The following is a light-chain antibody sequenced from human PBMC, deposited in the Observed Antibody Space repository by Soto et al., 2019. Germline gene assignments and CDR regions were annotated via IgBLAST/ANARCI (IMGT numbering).Light chain of an antibody. CDR1: SSDVGSYTR. CDR2: EVS. J-gene: IGLJ1*01. Sequence: QSALTQPPSVSGAPGQSVTISCTGTSSDVGSYTRVSRSQQPPGTAPKRMIYEVSNRPSGVPDRFSGSKSGNTASLTISGLQAEDEADYYCSSYTSSSTYVFGTGTKVTVL. V-gene: IGLV2-18*02. CDR3: SSYTSSSTYV.